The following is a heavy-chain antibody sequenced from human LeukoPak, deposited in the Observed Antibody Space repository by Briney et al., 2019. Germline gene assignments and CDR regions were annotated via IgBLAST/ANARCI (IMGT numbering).Heavy chain of an antibody. Sequence: SETLSLTCAVYGGSFSDNFWSWIRQSPGKGLEWIGEVNHSGSTNYNPSLKSRVTISVDTPKKQISLKLSSVTAADTAVYYCAREATWSGYKWVDYWGQGTLVTVSS. CDR3: AREATWSGYKWVDY. V-gene: IGHV4-34*01. J-gene: IGHJ4*02. D-gene: IGHD3-3*01. CDR2: VNHSGST. CDR1: GGSFSDNF.